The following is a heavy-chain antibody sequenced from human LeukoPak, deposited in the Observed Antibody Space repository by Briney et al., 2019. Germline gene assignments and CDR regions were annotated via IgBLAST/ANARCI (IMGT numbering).Heavy chain of an antibody. CDR2: ISESGGDT. CDR1: AFAFSNYA. V-gene: IGHV3-23*01. J-gene: IGHJ4*02. Sequence: GGSLRLSCAASAFAFSNYAMNWVRQAPGKGLEWVSSISESGGDTSYADSVKGRFTISRDNSKNTLYLQMNSLRAEDTAVYYCARGVGSGSRLRAGDYWGQGTLVTVSS. CDR3: ARGVGSGSRLRAGDY. D-gene: IGHD1-26*01.